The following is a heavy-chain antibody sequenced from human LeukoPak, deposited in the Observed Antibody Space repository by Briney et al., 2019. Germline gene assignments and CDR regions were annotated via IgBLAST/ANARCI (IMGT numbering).Heavy chain of an antibody. D-gene: IGHD6-19*01. V-gene: IGHV4-38-2*02. CDR2: IYHSGNT. CDR3: ARAGYSNGLDY. J-gene: IGHJ4*02. Sequence: SETLPLTCSVSGYSISSDYYWGWIRQPPGKGLEWIGSIYHSGNTYYNPSLKSRVTILIDTSKNQFSLKLNSVTAADTAVYYCARAGYSNGLDYCGQGTLVTVSS. CDR1: GYSISSDYY.